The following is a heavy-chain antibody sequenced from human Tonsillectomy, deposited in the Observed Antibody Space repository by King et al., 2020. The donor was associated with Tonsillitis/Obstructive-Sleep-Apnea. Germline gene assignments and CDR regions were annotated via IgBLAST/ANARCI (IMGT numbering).Heavy chain of an antibody. CDR3: ARRPRDSSGYYFDF. CDR2: IYYSGST. D-gene: IGHD3-22*01. CDR1: GGSISSYY. Sequence: QLQESGPGLVKPSETLSLTCTVSGGSISSYYWSWIRQPPGKGLEWSGYIYYSGSTNYNPALKSRVTISVDTSKNQFPLKLSSVTAADTAVYYCARRPRDSSGYYFDFWGRGTLVTVSS. J-gene: IGHJ4*02. V-gene: IGHV4-59*08.